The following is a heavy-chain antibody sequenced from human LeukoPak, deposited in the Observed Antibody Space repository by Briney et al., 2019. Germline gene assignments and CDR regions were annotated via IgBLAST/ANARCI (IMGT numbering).Heavy chain of an antibody. CDR2: IYTSGST. V-gene: IGHV4-61*02. CDR1: GGSISSGSYY. D-gene: IGHD1-26*01. Sequence: SQTLSLTCTVSGGSISSGSYYWSWIRQPAGKGLEWIGRIYTSGSTNYNPSLKSRFTISVDTSKNQFSLKLSSVTAADTAVYYCASFLYSGSYYVDYWGQGTLVTVSS. J-gene: IGHJ4*02. CDR3: ASFLYSGSYYVDY.